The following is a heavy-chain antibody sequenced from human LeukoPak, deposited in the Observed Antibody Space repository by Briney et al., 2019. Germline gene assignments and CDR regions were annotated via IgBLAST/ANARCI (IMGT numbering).Heavy chain of an antibody. J-gene: IGHJ5*02. Sequence: GASVKVSCKASGYTFTAYYMHWVRQAPGQGLEWMGWINPNSGGTNYAQKFQGRVTMTRDTSISTAYMELSRLRSDDTAVYYCARDGEGDSSGFSSWGQGTLVTVSS. D-gene: IGHD6-19*01. V-gene: IGHV1-2*02. CDR1: GYTFTAYY. CDR3: ARDGEGDSSGFSS. CDR2: INPNSGGT.